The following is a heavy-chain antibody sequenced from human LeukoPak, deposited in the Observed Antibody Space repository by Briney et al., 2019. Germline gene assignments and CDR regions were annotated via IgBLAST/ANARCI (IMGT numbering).Heavy chain of an antibody. J-gene: IGHJ4*02. V-gene: IGHV3-43D*04. CDR2: ISWDGGST. Sequence: PGGSLRLSCAASGFTFDDYAMHWVRQAPGKGLEWVSLISWDGGSTYYADSAKGRFTISRDNSKNSLYLQMNSLGVEDTALYYCAKDMGQWLGIDYWGQGTLVTVSS. CDR1: GFTFDDYA. CDR3: AKDMGQWLGIDY. D-gene: IGHD6-19*01.